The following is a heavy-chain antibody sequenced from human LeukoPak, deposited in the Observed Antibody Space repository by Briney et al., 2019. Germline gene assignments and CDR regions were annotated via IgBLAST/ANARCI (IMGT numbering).Heavy chain of an antibody. V-gene: IGHV3-23*01. CDR2: ISDSGGGT. D-gene: IGHD5-18*01. J-gene: IGHJ3*02. CDR3: AKVVGDTAMVDAFDI. CDR1: GFTFSSYA. Sequence: GGSLRLSCAASGFTFSSYAMSWVRQAPGKGLEWVSIISDSGGGTYYADSVKGRFTISRDNSKNTLYLQMNSLRAEDTAVYYCAKVVGDTAMVDAFDIWGQGTMVTVSS.